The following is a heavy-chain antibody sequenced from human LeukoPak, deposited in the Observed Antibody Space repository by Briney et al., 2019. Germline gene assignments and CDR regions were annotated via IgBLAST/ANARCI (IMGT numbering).Heavy chain of an antibody. D-gene: IGHD3-22*01. Sequence: ASVKVSCKASGYTFISYGISWVRQAPGQGLEWMGWISPYNGNTNYAQKLQGRVTMTTDTSTSTAYMELRSLKSDDTAVYYCASLKNYYDSSGYLVTDAFDIWGQGTMVTVSS. CDR2: ISPYNGNT. CDR3: ASLKNYYDSSGYLVTDAFDI. J-gene: IGHJ3*02. CDR1: GYTFISYG. V-gene: IGHV1-18*01.